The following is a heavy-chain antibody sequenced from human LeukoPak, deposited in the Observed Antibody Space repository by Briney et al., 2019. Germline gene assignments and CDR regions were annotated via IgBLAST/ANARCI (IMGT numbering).Heavy chain of an antibody. V-gene: IGHV4-4*07. J-gene: IGHJ4*02. Sequence: SETLSLTCTVSGGSISGYYWSWLRQPAGKGLEWIGRIYATGSTDYNPSLKSRVTMSVDGSKNQVSPRLNSVTAADTAVYYCARTGSGWDTAPRFDYWGQGTLVTVSS. CDR1: GGSISGYY. CDR3: ARTGSGWDTAPRFDY. D-gene: IGHD6-19*01. CDR2: IYATGST.